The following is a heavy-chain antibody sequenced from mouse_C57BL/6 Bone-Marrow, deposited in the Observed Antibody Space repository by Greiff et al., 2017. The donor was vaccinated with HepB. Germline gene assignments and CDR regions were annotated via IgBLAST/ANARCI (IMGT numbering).Heavy chain of an antibody. Sequence: QVQLQQSGAELVRPGASVTLSCKASGYTFTDYEMHWVKQTPVHGLEWIGAIDPETGGTAYNQKFKGKAILTADKSSSTAYMELRSLTSEDSAVYYCTRRSNYPAWFAYWGQGTLVTVSA. D-gene: IGHD2-5*01. V-gene: IGHV1-15*01. CDR3: TRRSNYPAWFAY. CDR1: GYTFTDYE. J-gene: IGHJ3*01. CDR2: IDPETGGT.